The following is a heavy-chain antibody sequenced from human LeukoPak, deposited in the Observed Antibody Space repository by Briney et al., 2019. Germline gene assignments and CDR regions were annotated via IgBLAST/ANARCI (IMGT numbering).Heavy chain of an antibody. CDR1: GDSISTYY. D-gene: IGHD2/OR15-2a*01. V-gene: IGHV4-59*01. J-gene: IGHJ2*01. CDR2: INYSGST. CDR3: ARGSTSHHWHIGL. Sequence: SETLSLTCTVSGDSISTYYWSWIRQPPGKRLEGIGYINYSGSTNYNPSLKSRVTISVDTSKNQFSLNLSSVTAADTAVYYCARGSTSHHWHIGLWGRGTLVTVSS.